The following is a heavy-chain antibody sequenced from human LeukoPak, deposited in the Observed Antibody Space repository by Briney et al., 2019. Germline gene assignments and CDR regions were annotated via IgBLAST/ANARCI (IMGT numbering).Heavy chain of an antibody. V-gene: IGHV3-21*06. CDR1: GFTFNTYS. J-gene: IGHJ4*02. CDR3: LRGDRRDY. CDR2: IDSSGGYM. Sequence: KAGGSLRLSCEASGFTFNTYSMNWARQAPGKGLEWVSSIDSSGGYMFYADSVKGRFIISRDNAKDSLYQQMNSLRVEDTAVYYCLRGDRRDYWGQGTLVTVSS.